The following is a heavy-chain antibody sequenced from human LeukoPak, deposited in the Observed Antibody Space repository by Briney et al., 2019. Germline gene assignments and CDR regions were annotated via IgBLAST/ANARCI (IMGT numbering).Heavy chain of an antibody. D-gene: IGHD6-13*01. CDR1: GGSISSYY. CDR2: IYYSGST. J-gene: IGHJ4*02. Sequence: SETLSLTCTVSGGSISSYYWSWIRQPPGKGLEWIGYIYYSGSTNYSPSLKSRVTISVDTSKNQFSLKLSSVTAADTAVYYCARVVAAAGTFSLYYFDYWGQGTLVTVSS. CDR3: ARVVAAAGTFSLYYFDY. V-gene: IGHV4-59*01.